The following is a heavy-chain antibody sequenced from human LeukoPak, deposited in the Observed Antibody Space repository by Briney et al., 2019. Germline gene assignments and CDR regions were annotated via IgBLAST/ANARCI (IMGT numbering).Heavy chain of an antibody. CDR2: IYYSGNT. CDR1: GASISGYY. J-gene: IGHJ4*02. CDR3: ARSLSSGWFPFDY. V-gene: IGHV4-59*12. D-gene: IGHD6-19*01. Sequence: SETLSLTCTVSGASISGYYWSWIRQPPGKGLEWIGYIYYSGNTNYNPSLQSRLTISVDTSKNQFSLKQNSVTAADTAVYYCARSLSSGWFPFDYWGQGTLVTVSS.